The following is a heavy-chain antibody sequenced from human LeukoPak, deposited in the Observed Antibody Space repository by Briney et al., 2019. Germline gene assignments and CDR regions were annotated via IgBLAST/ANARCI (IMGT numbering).Heavy chain of an antibody. CDR2: INHSGST. CDR1: GGSFSGYY. J-gene: IGHJ6*02. V-gene: IGHV4-34*01. D-gene: IGHD3-10*01. Sequence: SETLSLTCAVYGGSFSGYYWSWIRQPPGKGLEWIGEINHSGSTNYNPSLKSRVTISVDTSKNQFSLKLSSVTAADTAVYYCARGSGNDLYYGMGVWGQGTTVTVSS. CDR3: ARGSGNDLYYGMGV.